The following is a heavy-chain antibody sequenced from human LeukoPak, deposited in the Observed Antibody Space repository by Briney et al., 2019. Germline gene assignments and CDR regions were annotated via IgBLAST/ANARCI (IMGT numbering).Heavy chain of an antibody. CDR2: INGDGSST. D-gene: IGHD3-16*01. CDR3: ASAYYHYYFDY. Sequence: PGGSLRLSCEASGFTFRSYWMHWVRQAPEKGLVWVSRINGDGSSTSYADSVKGRFTISRDNAKNTLYLQMNSLRAEDSAVYYCASAYYHYYFDYWGQGTLVTVSS. V-gene: IGHV3-74*01. J-gene: IGHJ4*02. CDR1: GFTFRSYW.